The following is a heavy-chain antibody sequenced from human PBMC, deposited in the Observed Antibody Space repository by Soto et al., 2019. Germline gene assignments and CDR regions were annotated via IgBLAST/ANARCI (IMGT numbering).Heavy chain of an antibody. CDR1: GYSFTDYG. J-gene: IGHJ3*02. V-gene: IGHV1-18*01. D-gene: IGHD6-19*01. CDR3: ARSSSGFRTQAAFDI. Sequence: GASVKVSCKASGYSFTDYGISWVRQAPGQGLEWMGWVSAYNGNTNYAVKLRGRVTMTTDTSTTTAFMEMKSLSSDDAAVYYCARSSSGFRTQAAFDIWGQGTMVTVSS. CDR2: VSAYNGNT.